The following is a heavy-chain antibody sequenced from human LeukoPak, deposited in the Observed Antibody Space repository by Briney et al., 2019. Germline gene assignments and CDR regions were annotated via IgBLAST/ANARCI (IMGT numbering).Heavy chain of an antibody. J-gene: IGHJ5*02. Sequence: GGSLRLSCAASGFTFDDYAMHWVRQAPGKGLEWVSGISWNSGSTGYADSVKGRFTISRDNAKNPLYLQMNSLRAEDTASYYCAKDRYGDYRFDPWGQGTLVTVSS. CDR1: GFTFDDYA. CDR3: AKDRYGDYRFDP. V-gene: IGHV3-9*01. D-gene: IGHD4-17*01. CDR2: ISWNSGST.